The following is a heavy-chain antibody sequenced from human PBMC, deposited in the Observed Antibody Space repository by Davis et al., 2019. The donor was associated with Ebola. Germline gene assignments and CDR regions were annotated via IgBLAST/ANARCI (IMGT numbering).Heavy chain of an antibody. Sequence: GESLKISCAASEFTFNKYAMHWVRQAPGKGLEWVAIISYDGSTEYYADSVKGRFTISRDNSKNTLYLQMNGLRVEDTAIYYCAKDTSNIWFDIWGQGTNVTVSS. V-gene: IGHV3-30-3*01. CDR2: ISYDGSTE. J-gene: IGHJ3*02. CDR3: AKDTSNIWFDI. D-gene: IGHD1-26*01. CDR1: EFTFNKYA.